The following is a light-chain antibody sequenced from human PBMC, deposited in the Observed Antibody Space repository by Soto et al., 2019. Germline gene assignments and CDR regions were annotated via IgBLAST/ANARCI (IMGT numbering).Light chain of an antibody. Sequence: QSVLTQPASVSGSPGQSMTISCTGTSSDVGGYNYVSWYQQHPGKAPKLMIYDVSNRPSGVSNRFSGSKSGNTASLTISGLQAEDEADYYCSSYTSSSTLGVLGTGTKVTVL. CDR3: SSYTSSSTLGV. CDR2: DVS. V-gene: IGLV2-14*01. J-gene: IGLJ1*01. CDR1: SSDVGGYNY.